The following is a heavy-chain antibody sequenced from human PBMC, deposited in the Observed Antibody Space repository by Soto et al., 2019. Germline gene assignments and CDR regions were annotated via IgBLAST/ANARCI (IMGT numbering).Heavy chain of an antibody. CDR1: GFTFSSYG. V-gene: IGHV3-23*01. D-gene: IGHD1-26*01. J-gene: IGHJ6*03. CDR3: AKKSGPITTTPFYYYYYMDV. Sequence: ELQLLESGGGLVQPGGSLRLSCAASGFTFSSYGMTWVRQAPGKGLEWVSTIGGSGGSTHYTDSVKGRFTMSRDNSKNTLYLQMNSLRAEDTAVYYCAKKSGPITTTPFYYYYYMDVWGKGTTVTVSS. CDR2: IGGSGGST.